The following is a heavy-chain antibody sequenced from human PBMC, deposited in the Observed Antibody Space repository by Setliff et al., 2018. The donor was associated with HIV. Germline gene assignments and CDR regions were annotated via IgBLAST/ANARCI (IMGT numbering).Heavy chain of an antibody. CDR2: IVDSGST. CDR3: ARGPATSGLAYYMDV. D-gene: IGHD3-22*01. J-gene: IGHJ6*03. Sequence: PSETLSLTCTLYGGSLTNFWWTWIRQSPGEGLEWTGEIVDSGSTTYNPSLKSRVTISLDTSKKQFSLKLKSVTAADTAVYYCARGPATSGLAYYMDVWGKGDHGHRLL. CDR1: GGSLTNFW. V-gene: IGHV4-34*01.